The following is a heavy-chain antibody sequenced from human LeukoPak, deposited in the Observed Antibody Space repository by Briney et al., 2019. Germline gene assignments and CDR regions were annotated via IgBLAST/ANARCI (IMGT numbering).Heavy chain of an antibody. CDR2: ISGSGGST. J-gene: IGHJ4*02. CDR1: GFTFSSYA. Sequence: GGSLRLSCAASGFTFSSYAMSWVRQAPGKGLEWVSAISGSGGSTYYADSVKGRFTISRDNAKNSLYLQMNSLRAEDTAVYYCARDSSGLDYWGQGTLVTVSS. D-gene: IGHD1-26*01. V-gene: IGHV3-23*01. CDR3: ARDSSGLDY.